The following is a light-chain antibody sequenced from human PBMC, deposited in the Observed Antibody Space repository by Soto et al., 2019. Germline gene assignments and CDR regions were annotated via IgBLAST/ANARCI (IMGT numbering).Light chain of an antibody. J-gene: IGKJ1*01. V-gene: IGKV3-11*01. Sequence: EIVLSKKRSKQCLSRRERTSLSCRASQSVSSYLAWYQQKPGQAPRLLIYDASNRATGIPARFSGSGSGTDLTLTVSSLEPEDFAVYYCQQRRNLWTCGQGTKVDIK. CDR2: DAS. CDR1: QSVSSY. CDR3: QQRRNLWT.